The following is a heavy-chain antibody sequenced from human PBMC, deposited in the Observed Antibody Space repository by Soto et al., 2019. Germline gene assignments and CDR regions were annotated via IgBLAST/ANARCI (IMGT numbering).Heavy chain of an antibody. D-gene: IGHD2-21*01. V-gene: IGHV3-23*01. CDR1: GFTFINHA. CDR2: ISGGGDRT. CDR3: ARKVLLFIIRPDYWYFDL. J-gene: IGHJ2*01. Sequence: EVQLLASGGGLVQHGGSLRLSCVGSGFTFINHAMNWVRQAPGKGLEWVSGISGGGDRTFDADSVKCRFTISRDNSKIMVTLQMSILRAPDTAVHYCARKVLLFIIRPDYWYFDLWGRGTLVTVSS.